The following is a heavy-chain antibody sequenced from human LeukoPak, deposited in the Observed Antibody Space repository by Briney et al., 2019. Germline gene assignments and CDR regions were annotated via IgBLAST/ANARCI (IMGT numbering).Heavy chain of an antibody. J-gene: IGHJ5*02. CDR2: IYTSGST. V-gene: IGHV4-61*02. CDR1: RGSISSGSYY. D-gene: IGHD6-19*01. CDR3: ARERIAVAGTNWFDP. Sequence: PSETLSLTCTVSRGSISSGSYYWSWIRQPAGKGLEWIGRIYTSGSTNYNPSLKSRVTISVDTSKNQFSLKLSSVTAADTAVYYCARERIAVAGTNWFDPWGQEPWSPSPQ.